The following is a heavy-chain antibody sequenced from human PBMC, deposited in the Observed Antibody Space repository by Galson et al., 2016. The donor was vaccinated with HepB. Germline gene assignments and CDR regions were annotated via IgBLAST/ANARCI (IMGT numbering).Heavy chain of an antibody. CDR1: GYNFIDHA. V-gene: IGHV1-18*01. Sequence: SVKVSCKASGYNFIDHALNWVRQAPGQGLEWMGWMSTYNGNTNYAEEFQGRVTMTRDTSTNTAYMQLRSLTSDDTAVYYCARDYNGWYRAFDHWGQGTLVIVSS. J-gene: IGHJ4*02. CDR2: MSTYNGNT. D-gene: IGHD6-19*01. CDR3: ARDYNGWYRAFDH.